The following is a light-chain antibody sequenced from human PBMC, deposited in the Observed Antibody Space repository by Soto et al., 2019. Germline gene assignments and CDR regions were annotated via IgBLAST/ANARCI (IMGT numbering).Light chain of an antibody. V-gene: IGKV3D-15*01. J-gene: IGKJ4*01. CDR2: GAS. CDR1: QSVSSN. CDR3: EQYHEWPLT. Sequence: ETVMTQSPGTLSVSPGEGATLSCRASQSVSSNLAWYQQKPGQAPRLLIYGASTRATGIPARFSGSGSGTEFTLTISSLQSEDFAVYYCEQYHEWPLTFGGGTEVEIK.